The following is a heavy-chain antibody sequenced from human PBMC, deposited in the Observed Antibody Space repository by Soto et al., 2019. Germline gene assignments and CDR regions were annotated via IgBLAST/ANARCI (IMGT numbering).Heavy chain of an antibody. CDR2: ITSKRYGGTT. CDR1: GFVFGDYA. D-gene: IGHD2-15*01. J-gene: IGHJ3*01. V-gene: IGHV3-49*03. CDR3: TRMPPNKYCSRGTCTAFDV. Sequence: EVQLVESGGGLVQPGWSLSFSCTASGFVFGDYAMTWFRRAPGKGLERVGVITSKRYGGTTGFAASVKGSFVISRDDARSIAYLQMSCLQTEDTAFYYCTRMPPNKYCSRGTCTAFDVLGPGTLVTFAS.